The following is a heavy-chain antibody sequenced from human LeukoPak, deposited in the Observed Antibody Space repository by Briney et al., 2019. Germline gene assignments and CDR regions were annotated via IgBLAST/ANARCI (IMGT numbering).Heavy chain of an antibody. D-gene: IGHD3-10*01. CDR1: GFTFSDYY. CDR2: ISSSGSTI. Sequence: GGSLRLSCAASGFTFSDYYMSWIRQAPGKGLEWVSYISSSGSTIYYADSVKGRFTISRDNAKNSLYLQMNSPRAEDTAVYYCARADYAYYYGSGSPDYWGQGTLVTVSS. J-gene: IGHJ4*02. CDR3: ARADYAYYYGSGSPDY. V-gene: IGHV3-11*04.